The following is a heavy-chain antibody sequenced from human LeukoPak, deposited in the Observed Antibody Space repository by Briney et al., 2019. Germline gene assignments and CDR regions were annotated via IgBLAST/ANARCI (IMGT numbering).Heavy chain of an antibody. CDR3: AKEGIEMATIRGLDY. CDR1: GFTFSSYG. CDR2: ISYDGSNK. Sequence: QPGRSLRLSCAASGFTFSSYGMHWVRQAPGKGLEWVAVISYDGSNKYYADSVKGRFTISRDNSKNTLYLQMNSLRAEDTAVYYCAKEGIEMATIRGLDYWGQGALVTVSS. D-gene: IGHD5-24*01. V-gene: IGHV3-30*18. J-gene: IGHJ4*02.